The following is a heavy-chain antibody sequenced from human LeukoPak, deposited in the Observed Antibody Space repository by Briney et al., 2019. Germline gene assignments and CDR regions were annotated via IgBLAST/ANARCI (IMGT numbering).Heavy chain of an antibody. V-gene: IGHV3-7*03. CDR3: ATSGEGAFDI. Sequence: GGSLRLSCAASGFTFSNYWMNWVRQAPGKGLEWVANIRQDGSQKYYVDSVKGRFTISRDNAKNSLYLQMNSLRAEDTAVYYCATSGEGAFDIWGQGTMVTVSS. D-gene: IGHD3-10*01. J-gene: IGHJ3*02. CDR1: GFTFSNYW. CDR2: IRQDGSQK.